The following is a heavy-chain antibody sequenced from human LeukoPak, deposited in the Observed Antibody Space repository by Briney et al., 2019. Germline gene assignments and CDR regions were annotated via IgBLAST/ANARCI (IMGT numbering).Heavy chain of an antibody. CDR1: GDSISTYY. CDR3: ARSVEGYCSGGSCYSYYYYMDV. Sequence: SETLSLTCTVSGDSISTYYWSWIRQPPGKGLEWIGYIYYRVTSDYNPSLKSRVTISVDTSKNQFSLKLSSVTAADTAVYYCARSVEGYCSGGSCYSYYYYMDVWGKGTTVTISS. V-gene: IGHV4-59*01. J-gene: IGHJ6*03. D-gene: IGHD2-15*01. CDR2: IYYRVTS.